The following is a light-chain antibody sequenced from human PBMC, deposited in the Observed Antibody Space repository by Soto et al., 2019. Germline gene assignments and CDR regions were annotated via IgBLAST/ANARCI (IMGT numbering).Light chain of an antibody. J-gene: IGLJ2*01. CDR3: SSYTSNTTPVV. CDR2: DVS. Sequence: QSVLTQPASVSGSPGQSITISCTGTSSDVGGYNYVSWYQQHPGKAPKFMIYDVSNRPSGVSNRFSGSKSGNTASLTISGLQAEDEADYYCSSYTSNTTPVVFGGGTKLTVL. V-gene: IGLV2-14*01. CDR1: SSDVGGYNY.